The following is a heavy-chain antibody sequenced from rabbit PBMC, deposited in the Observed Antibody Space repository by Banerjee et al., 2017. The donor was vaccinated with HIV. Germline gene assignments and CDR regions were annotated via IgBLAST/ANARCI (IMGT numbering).Heavy chain of an antibody. CDR1: GFDFNGYT. Sequence: QSLEESGGDLVQPGASLTLTCTASGFDFNGYTMCWVRQAPGKGLEWIACIVAGSSGSTYYASWAKGRFTISKTSSTTVTLQMTSLTAADTATYFCARVPAGDIYYPDYFNLWGQGTLVTVS. CDR2: IVAGSSGST. J-gene: IGHJ4*01. V-gene: IGHV1S40*01. D-gene: IGHD8-1*01. CDR3: ARVPAGDIYYPDYFNL.